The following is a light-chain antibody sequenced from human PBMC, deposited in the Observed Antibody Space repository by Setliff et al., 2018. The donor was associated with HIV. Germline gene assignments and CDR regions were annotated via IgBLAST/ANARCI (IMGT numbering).Light chain of an antibody. CDR1: SGDIGGSNY. CDR2: EVS. J-gene: IGLJ3*02. Sequence: QSALAQPASVSGSPGQSITISCTGTSGDIGGSNYVSWYQQHPGKAPKLMISEVSNRPSGVSNRFSGSKSGSTASLTISGLQAEDEADYYCTSYTSSTTLWVFGGGTKVTVL. V-gene: IGLV2-14*01. CDR3: TSYTSSTTLWV.